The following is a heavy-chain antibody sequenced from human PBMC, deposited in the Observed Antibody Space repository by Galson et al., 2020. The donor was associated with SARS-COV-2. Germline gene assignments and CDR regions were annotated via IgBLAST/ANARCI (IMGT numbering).Heavy chain of an antibody. Sequence: NKSGPTLEKPTQTLTLTCTFSGFSPNTRGVGVRWIRQPPGKDLEWLALIYWNDDKRFSPSLKRRLTITKDTSKNQVVLTMTNMDPVDTATYYCAHKSAAASNWYFDLWGRGTLVTVSS. J-gene: IGHJ2*01. CDR3: AHKSAAASNWYFDL. CDR1: GFSPNTRGVG. CDR2: IYWNDDK. V-gene: IGHV2-5*01. D-gene: IGHD6-13*01.